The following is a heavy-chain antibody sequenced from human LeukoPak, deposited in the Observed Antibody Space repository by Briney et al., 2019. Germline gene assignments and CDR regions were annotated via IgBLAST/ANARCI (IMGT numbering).Heavy chain of an antibody. J-gene: IGHJ4*02. V-gene: IGHV1-2*02. CDR3: ARGGIVGATTFED. CDR2: INPNSGGT. CDR1: GYTFTGYY. Sequence: ASVKVSCKACGYTFTGYYMHWVRQAPGQGLELMGWINPNSGGTNYAQKFQGRVTMTRDTSISTAYMELSRLRSDDTAVYYCARGGIVGATTFEDWGQGTLVTVSS. D-gene: IGHD1-26*01.